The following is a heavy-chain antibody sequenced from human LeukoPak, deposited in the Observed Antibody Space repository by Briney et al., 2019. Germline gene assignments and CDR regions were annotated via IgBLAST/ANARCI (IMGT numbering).Heavy chain of an antibody. J-gene: IGHJ4*02. V-gene: IGHV4-61*02. D-gene: IGHD6-13*01. CDR3: ARVPYSSSWYGVDYFDY. CDR2: IYISGST. CDR1: GGSISSGNYY. Sequence: SETLSLTCTVSGGSISSGNYYWSWIRQPAGKGLEWIGLIYISGSTKYNPSLKSRVNISVDTSKNQFSLKLSSVTAADTAVYYCARVPYSSSWYGVDYFDYWGQGTLVTVSS.